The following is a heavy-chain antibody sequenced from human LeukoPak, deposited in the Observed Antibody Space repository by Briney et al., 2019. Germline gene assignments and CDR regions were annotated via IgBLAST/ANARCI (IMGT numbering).Heavy chain of an antibody. CDR3: ARGGYSYGHGGEYFQH. CDR1: GFSFSSYA. Sequence: GGSLRLSCAASGFSFSSYAMSWVRQAPGKGLEWVSAISRSGGSTYYADPVKGRFTISRDNSKNTLYLQMNSLRAEDTAVYYCARGGYSYGHGGEYFQHWGQGTLVTVSS. V-gene: IGHV3-23*01. J-gene: IGHJ1*01. D-gene: IGHD5-18*01. CDR2: ISRSGGST.